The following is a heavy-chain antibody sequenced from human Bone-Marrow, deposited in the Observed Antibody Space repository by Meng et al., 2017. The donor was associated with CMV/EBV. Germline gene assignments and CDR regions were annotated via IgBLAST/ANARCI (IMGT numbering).Heavy chain of an antibody. CDR2: ISSSGSTI. D-gene: IGHD2-21*01. Sequence: SLKISCAASGFTFSSYEMNWVRQAPGKGLEWVSYISSSGSTIYYADSVKGRFTISRDNAKNSLYLQMNSLRAEDTAVYYCARDKWYCGGDCYPGMDVSGQGTTVTVSS. V-gene: IGHV3-48*03. J-gene: IGHJ6*02. CDR3: ARDKWYCGGDCYPGMDV. CDR1: GFTFSSYE.